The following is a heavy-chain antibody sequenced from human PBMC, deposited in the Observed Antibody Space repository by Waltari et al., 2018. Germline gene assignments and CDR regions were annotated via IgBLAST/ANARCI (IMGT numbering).Heavy chain of an antibody. V-gene: IGHV1-2*06. J-gene: IGHJ4*02. D-gene: IGHD3-22*01. CDR3: LRDSSGSHFDY. Sequence: LVQSGAEVKKPGASVKVSCKASGYTFTGYAILWVRPAPGQGLERLGRINPKNGDTHYAQKIQGRVAMTTDTSTNTAVMELHSLGSDDTAVYYCLRDSSGSHFDYWGQGTLVTVSS. CDR2: INPKNGDT. CDR1: GYTFTGYA.